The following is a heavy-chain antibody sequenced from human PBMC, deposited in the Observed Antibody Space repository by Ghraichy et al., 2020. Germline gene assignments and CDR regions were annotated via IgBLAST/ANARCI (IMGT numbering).Heavy chain of an antibody. Sequence: LSLTCAASGFTFSSYDMHWVRQAAGKGLEWVSSIGIAGDTYYPGSVKGRFTISRENAKNSLSLQMNSLRVGDTAVYFCVREAMISGVTYFDYWGQGTLVTVSS. D-gene: IGHD5-12*01. V-gene: IGHV3-13*04. CDR1: GFTFSSYD. CDR3: VREAMISGVTYFDY. CDR2: IGIAGDT. J-gene: IGHJ4*02.